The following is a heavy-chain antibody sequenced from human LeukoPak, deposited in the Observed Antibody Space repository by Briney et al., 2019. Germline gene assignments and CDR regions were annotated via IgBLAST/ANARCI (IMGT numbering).Heavy chain of an antibody. CDR3: ARARIAAAGLFDY. CDR2: IYYSGST. V-gene: IGHV4-59*01. J-gene: IGHJ4*02. CDR1: GGSISSYY. Sequence: SETLSLTCTVSGGSISSYYWSWIRQPPGKGLEWIGYIYYSGSTNYNTSLKSRVTISVDTSKNQFSLKLSSVTAADTAVYYCARARIAAAGLFDYWGQGTLVTVSS. D-gene: IGHD6-13*01.